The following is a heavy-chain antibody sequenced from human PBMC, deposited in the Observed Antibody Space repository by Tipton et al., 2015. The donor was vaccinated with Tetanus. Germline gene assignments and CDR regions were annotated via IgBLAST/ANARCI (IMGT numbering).Heavy chain of an antibody. D-gene: IGHD3-10*01. CDR2: IDGAASS. CDR3: ARGRGSGSYPLDY. Sequence: TLSLTCSVSGDSINAFYWTWLRQPPGKSLEWIGNIDGAASSTYNPTFKNRVTIFRDLSKNQFSLRLTSVTAADTAIYYRARGRGSGSYPLDYWGRGTLVTVSA. V-gene: IGHV4-59*01. J-gene: IGHJ4*02. CDR1: GDSINAFY.